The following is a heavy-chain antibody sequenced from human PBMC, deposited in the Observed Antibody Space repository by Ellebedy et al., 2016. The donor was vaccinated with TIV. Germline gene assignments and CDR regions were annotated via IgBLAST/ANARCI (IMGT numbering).Heavy chain of an antibody. Sequence: GESLKISCAASGFTFSSYAMHWVRQAPGKGLEWVAVISYDGSNKYYADSVKGRFTISRDNSKNTLYLQMNSLRAEDTAVYYCARDQARDILTGYYRAYYYYGMDVWGQGTTVTVSS. CDR2: ISYDGSNK. J-gene: IGHJ6*02. CDR3: ARDQARDILTGYYRAYYYYGMDV. CDR1: GFTFSSYA. D-gene: IGHD3-9*01. V-gene: IGHV3-30-3*01.